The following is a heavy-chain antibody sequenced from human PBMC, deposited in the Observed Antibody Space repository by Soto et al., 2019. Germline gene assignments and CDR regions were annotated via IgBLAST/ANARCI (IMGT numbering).Heavy chain of an antibody. CDR2: IFYSGST. CDR3: ARRYGSAFDI. CDR1: GGSISSYY. J-gene: IGHJ3*02. D-gene: IGHD4-17*01. Sequence: QVQLQESGPGLVKPSETLSLTCTVSGGSISSYYWSWIRQPPGKGLEWIGYIFYSGSTNYNPSLNSRVTISVDTSKNQSSLKLSSVTAADTAVYYCARRYGSAFDIWGHGTMVTVSS. V-gene: IGHV4-59*01.